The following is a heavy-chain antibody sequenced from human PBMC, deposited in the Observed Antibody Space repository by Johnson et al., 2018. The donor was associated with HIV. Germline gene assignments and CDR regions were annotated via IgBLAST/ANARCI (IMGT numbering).Heavy chain of an antibody. V-gene: IGHV3-7*01. Sequence: VQLVESGGGVVQPGRSLRLSCAASGFTFSSFWMHWVCQTPGKGLEWVANINQVGSETYCVDSARGRLTISRDNAKNSLYLQMSSLRAEDTAVYYCARLPSGYSRDGFNIWGQGTMVTVSS. CDR1: GFTFSSFW. CDR2: INQVGSET. J-gene: IGHJ3*02. D-gene: IGHD5-18*01. CDR3: ARLPSGYSRDGFNI.